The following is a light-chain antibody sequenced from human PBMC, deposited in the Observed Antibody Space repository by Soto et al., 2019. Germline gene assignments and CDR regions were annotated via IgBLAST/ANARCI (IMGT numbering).Light chain of an antibody. CDR2: GAS. CDR1: QPISRN. V-gene: IGKV3-15*01. J-gene: IGKJ1*01. CDR3: QQYNTWPRT. Sequence: EIVMTQSPDDLSVSLGQGATLCCRASQPISRNLAWYQQKPGQAPRLLIYGASTRATDIPGRFSGGGSGTEFTLTISSLQSEDFAIYFCQQYNTWPRTFGQGTKVDIK.